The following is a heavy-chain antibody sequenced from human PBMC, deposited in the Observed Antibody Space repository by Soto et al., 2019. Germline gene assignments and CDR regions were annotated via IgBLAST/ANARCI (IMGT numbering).Heavy chain of an antibody. D-gene: IGHD3-10*01. CDR3: ARVANYYGSGSYYFDY. Sequence: PSETLSLTCTVSVGSISNYYWTWIRRPPGKGLEWIGYIYYSGNTNYNPSLNSRVSISVDTSKNQFSLRLSSVTAADTAVYYCARVANYYGSGSYYFDYWGQGMLVTVSS. CDR1: VGSISNYY. CDR2: IYYSGNT. V-gene: IGHV4-59*01. J-gene: IGHJ4*02.